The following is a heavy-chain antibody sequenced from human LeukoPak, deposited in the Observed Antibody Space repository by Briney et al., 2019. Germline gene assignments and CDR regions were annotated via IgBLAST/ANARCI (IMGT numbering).Heavy chain of an antibody. CDR1: GGTFSSYA. V-gene: IGHV1-69*01. J-gene: IGHJ4*02. CDR3: ARGVKFGSWYTPPLHY. CDR2: IIPIFGTA. D-gene: IGHD6-13*01. Sequence: VASVKVSCKASGGTFSSYAISWVRQAPGQGLEWMGGIIPIFGTANYAQKFQGRVTITADESTSTAYMELSSPRSEDTAVYYCARGVKFGSWYTPPLHYWGQGTLVTVSS.